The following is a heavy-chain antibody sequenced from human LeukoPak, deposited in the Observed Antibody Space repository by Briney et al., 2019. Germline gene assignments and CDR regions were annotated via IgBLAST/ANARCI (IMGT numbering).Heavy chain of an antibody. D-gene: IGHD3-10*01. CDR2: ISYDGSNK. CDR1: GFTFSGYG. Sequence: GGSLRLSCAASGFTFSGYGMHWVRQAPGKGLEWVAVISYDGSNKYYADSVKGRFTISRDNSKNTLYLQMNSLRAEDTAVHYWTFSDSGSYYQLGDAFDIWGRGTMVTVSS. CDR3: TFSDSGSYYQLGDAFDI. J-gene: IGHJ3*02. V-gene: IGHV3-30*03.